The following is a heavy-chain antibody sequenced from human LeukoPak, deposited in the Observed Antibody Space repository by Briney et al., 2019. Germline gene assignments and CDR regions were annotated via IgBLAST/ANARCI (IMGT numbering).Heavy chain of an antibody. J-gene: IGHJ4*02. Sequence: SETLSLTCTVSVGSITSYYWNWIRQPPGKGLECIGSVQYSGSTYYSPSLKSRVAMSVDTSKNQFSLKLTSVTAADTAVYYCARGVYGSGDYWGQGTLVTVSS. D-gene: IGHD3-10*01. CDR3: ARGVYGSGDY. CDR1: VGSITSYY. CDR2: VQYSGST. V-gene: IGHV4-59*12.